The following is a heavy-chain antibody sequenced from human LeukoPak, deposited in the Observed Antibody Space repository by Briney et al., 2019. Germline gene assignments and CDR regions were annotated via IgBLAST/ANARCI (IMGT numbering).Heavy chain of an antibody. CDR2: IYSGGST. CDR3: ARGTATVTGEDYFDY. J-gene: IGHJ4*02. V-gene: IGHV3-66*01. D-gene: IGHD4-11*01. CDR1: GFTVSSNY. Sequence: GGSLRLSCAASGFTVSSNYMSWVRQAPGKGLEWVSVIYSGGSTYYADSVKGRFTISRDNARNSLYLQMNSLRAEDTAVYYCARGTATVTGEDYFDYWGQGTLVTVSS.